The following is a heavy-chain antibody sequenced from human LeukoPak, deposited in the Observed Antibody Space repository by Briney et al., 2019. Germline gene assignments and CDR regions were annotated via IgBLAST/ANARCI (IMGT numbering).Heavy chain of an antibody. CDR3: ARGKGIPAAHFDY. V-gene: IGHV4-34*01. CDR2: INHSGST. D-gene: IGHD2-2*01. CDR1: GGSFSGYY. Sequence: SETLSLTCAVYGGSFSGYYWSWIRQPPGKGLEWIGEINHSGSTNYNPSLKSRVTISVDTSKNQFSLQLNSVTPEDTAVYYCARGKGIPAAHFDYWGQGTLVTVSS. J-gene: IGHJ4*02.